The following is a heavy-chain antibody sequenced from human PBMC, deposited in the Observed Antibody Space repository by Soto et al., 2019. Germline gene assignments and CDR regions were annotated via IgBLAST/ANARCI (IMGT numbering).Heavy chain of an antibody. CDR2: IYPGDSDT. CDR3: ARLAPPSYCSSTSCYPSGWFDP. J-gene: IGHJ5*02. CDR1: GSSFTSYW. Sequence: GESLKISCKGSGSSFTSYWIGWVRQMPGKGLEWMGIIYPGDSDTRYSPSFQGQVTISADKSISTAYLQWSSLKASDTAMYYCARLAPPSYCSSTSCYPSGWFDPWGQGTLVTVSS. V-gene: IGHV5-51*01. D-gene: IGHD2-2*01.